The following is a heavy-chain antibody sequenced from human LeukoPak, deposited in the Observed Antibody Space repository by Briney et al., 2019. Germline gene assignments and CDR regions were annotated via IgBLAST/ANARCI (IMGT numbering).Heavy chain of an antibody. CDR2: IYSGGST. D-gene: IGHD2-15*01. J-gene: IGHJ4*02. CDR3: ATHCSGGSCYGPSFDY. Sequence: GGSLRLSCAASGFTFSTYAMSWVRQAPGKGLEWVSVIYSGGSTYYADSVKGRFTISRDNSKNTLYLQMNSLRAEDTAVYYCATHCSGGSCYGPSFDYWGQGTLVTVSS. V-gene: IGHV3-66*01. CDR1: GFTFSTYA.